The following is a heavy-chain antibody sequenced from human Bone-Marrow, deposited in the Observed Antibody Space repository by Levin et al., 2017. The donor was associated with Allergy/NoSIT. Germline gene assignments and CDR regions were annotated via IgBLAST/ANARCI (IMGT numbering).Heavy chain of an antibody. Sequence: GGSLRLSCAASGFTFSSYGMHWVRQAPGKGLEWVAVISYDGSNKYYADSVKGRFTISRDNSKNTLYLQMNSLRAEDTAVYYCAKDLKTYYDFWSGYYLKGDYYYYYGMDVWGQGTTVTVSS. V-gene: IGHV3-30*18. CDR1: GFTFSSYG. CDR2: ISYDGSNK. J-gene: IGHJ6*02. D-gene: IGHD3-3*01. CDR3: AKDLKTYYDFWSGYYLKGDYYYYYGMDV.